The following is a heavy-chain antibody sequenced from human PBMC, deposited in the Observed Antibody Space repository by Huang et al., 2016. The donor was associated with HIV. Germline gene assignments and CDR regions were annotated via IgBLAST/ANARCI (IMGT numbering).Heavy chain of an antibody. V-gene: IGHV4-59*01. CDR2: IYYSGST. Sequence: QVQLQESGPGLVKPSETLSLTCTVSGGSISSYYWSWIRQPTGKGLECSGYIYYSGSTNYNPSRKSRVTISVDTSKNQFSLKLRSVTAADTAVYYCARGPSPWLQEAFDIWGQGTMVTVSS. CDR1: GGSISSYY. D-gene: IGHD5-12*01. J-gene: IGHJ3*02. CDR3: ARGPSPWLQEAFDI.